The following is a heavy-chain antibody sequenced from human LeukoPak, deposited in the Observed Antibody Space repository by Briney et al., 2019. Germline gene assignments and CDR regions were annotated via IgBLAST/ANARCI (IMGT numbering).Heavy chain of an antibody. CDR3: ARRVDVVPAAIDAFDI. CDR1: GYTFTSYY. J-gene: IGHJ3*02. CDR2: INPSGGST. D-gene: IGHD2-2*01. Sequence: ASVKVSCKASGYTFTSYYMHWVRQAPGQGLEWMGIINPSGGSTSYAQKFQGRVTMTRDTSTSTVYMELSSLRSEDTAVYYCARRVDVVPAAIDAFDIWGQGTMVTVSS. V-gene: IGHV1-46*01.